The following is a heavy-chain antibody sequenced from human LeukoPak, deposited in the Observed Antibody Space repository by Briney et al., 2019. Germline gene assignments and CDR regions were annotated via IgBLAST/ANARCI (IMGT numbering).Heavy chain of an antibody. V-gene: IGHV3-7*01. CDR1: GFTFSSYW. J-gene: IGHJ4*02. CDR3: ARDPSGSGSYHHFDY. Sequence: GGSLRLSCAASGFTFSSYWMSWVRQAPGKGLEWVANIKQDGSEKYYVDSVKGRFTISRDNAKNSLYLQMNSLRAEDTAVYYCARDPSGSGSYHHFDYWGQGTLVTVSS. CDR2: IKQDGSEK. D-gene: IGHD1-26*01.